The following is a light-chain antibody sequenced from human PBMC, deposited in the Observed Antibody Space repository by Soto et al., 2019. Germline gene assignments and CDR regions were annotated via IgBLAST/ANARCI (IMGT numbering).Light chain of an antibody. CDR1: SSNIGDNY. V-gene: IGLV1-51*01. CDR2: DND. J-gene: IGLJ7*01. CDR3: GTWDSSLSVAV. Sequence: QSELPQPPSVSAAAGQTVTISCSGSSSNIGDNYVSWYQQVPGTAPKLLIYDNDQRSSGTPDRFSAYKSGTSATLGITGLQTGDEADYYCGTWDSSLSVAVFGGGTQLTVL.